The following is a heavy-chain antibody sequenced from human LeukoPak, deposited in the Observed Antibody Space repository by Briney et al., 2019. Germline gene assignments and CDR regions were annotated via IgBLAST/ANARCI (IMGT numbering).Heavy chain of an antibody. Sequence: SETLSLTCTVSGGSISSYYWSWIRQPPGKGLEWIGYIYYSGSTNYNPSLKSRVTISVDTSKNQFSLKLSSVTAADTAVYYCARAGYSSGWNYFDYWGQGTLVTVSS. CDR2: IYYSGST. D-gene: IGHD6-19*01. V-gene: IGHV4-59*08. CDR1: GGSISSYY. J-gene: IGHJ4*02. CDR3: ARAGYSSGWNYFDY.